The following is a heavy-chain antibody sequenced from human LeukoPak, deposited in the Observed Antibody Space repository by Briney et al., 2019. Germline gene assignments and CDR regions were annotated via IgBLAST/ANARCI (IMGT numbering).Heavy chain of an antibody. CDR1: GFIFSSYA. J-gene: IGHJ5*01. D-gene: IGHD2-15*01. V-gene: IGHV3-23*01. CDR2: ISGSGGGT. CDR3: AMGLCSGVACPPAS. Sequence: PGGSLRLSCAASGFIFSSYAMGWVRQGPGKGLEWVSGISGSGGGTYYADSGKGRFTISRDNSKNTLYLQMNSLRADDTAVYYCAMGLCSGVACPPASGGKEPRVTVSS.